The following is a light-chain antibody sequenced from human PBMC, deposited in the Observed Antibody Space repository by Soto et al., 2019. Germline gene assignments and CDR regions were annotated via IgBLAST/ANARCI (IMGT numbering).Light chain of an antibody. CDR2: EVN. CDR3: SLYISGSTDV. CDR1: SSDLGSYNR. Sequence: QSVLTQPPSVSGSPGQSVTISCTGTSSDLGSYNRVSWYQQPPGTAPKLMIYEVNSRPSGVPDRFSGSKSGSTASLTISGLQAEDEADYYCSLYISGSTDVFGTGTKLTVL. V-gene: IGLV2-18*01. J-gene: IGLJ1*01.